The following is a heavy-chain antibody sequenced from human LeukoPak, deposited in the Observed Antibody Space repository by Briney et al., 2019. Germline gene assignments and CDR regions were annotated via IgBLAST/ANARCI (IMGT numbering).Heavy chain of an antibody. D-gene: IGHD2-21*01. Sequence: PSETLSLTCTVSGDPINSYYWSWIRQPPGKGLEWIGHIYYSGSTNYNPSLKSRVTISIDTSKNRFSLKLSSVTAADTAVYYCARTAYARFFDLWGRGTLVTVSS. CDR1: GDPINSYY. CDR3: ARTAYARFFDL. J-gene: IGHJ2*01. CDR2: IYYSGST. V-gene: IGHV4-59*01.